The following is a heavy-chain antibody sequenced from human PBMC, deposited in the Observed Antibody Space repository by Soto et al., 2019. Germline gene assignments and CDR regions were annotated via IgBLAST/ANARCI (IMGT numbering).Heavy chain of an antibody. J-gene: IGHJ4*02. CDR3: ARDAGGGIVPAALFDY. CDR2: IWYDGSNK. CDR1: GFTFSSYG. Sequence: QVQLVESGGGVVQPGRSLRLSCAASGFTFSSYGMHWVRQAPGKGLEWVAVIWYDGSNKYYADSVKGRFTISRDNSKNTLYLQMNSLRAEDTAVYYCARDAGGGIVPAALFDYWGQGTLVTVSS. D-gene: IGHD2-2*01. V-gene: IGHV3-33*01.